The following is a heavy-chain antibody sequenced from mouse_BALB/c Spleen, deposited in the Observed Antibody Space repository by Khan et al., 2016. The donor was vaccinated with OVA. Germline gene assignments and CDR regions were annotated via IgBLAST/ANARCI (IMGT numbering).Heavy chain of an antibody. Sequence: QVQLQQSGAELAKPGASVKMSCKASGYTFINYWILWVKQRPGQGLEWIGYINPSTAYTEYNQNFKDKATLTADKSSRTAYMQLSNLTSEDSAVYYCARRGLRWDFDYGGQGTTLTVSS. V-gene: IGHV1-7*01. D-gene: IGHD1-1*01. CDR2: INPSTAYT. J-gene: IGHJ2*01. CDR1: GYTFINYW. CDR3: ARRGLRWDFDY.